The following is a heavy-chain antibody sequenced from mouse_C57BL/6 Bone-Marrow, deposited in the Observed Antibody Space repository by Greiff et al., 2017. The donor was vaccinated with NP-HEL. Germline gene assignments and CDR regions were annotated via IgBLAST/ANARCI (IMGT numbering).Heavy chain of an antibody. CDR2: ISDGGSYT. Sequence: EVKLMESGGGLVKPGGSLKLSCAASGFTFSSYAMSWVRQTPEKRLEWVATISDGGSYTYYPDNVKGRFPISRDNAKNNLYLQMSHLKSEDTAMYYCARGGGSSPYYWGQGTTLTVSS. CDR3: ARGGGSSPYY. D-gene: IGHD1-1*01. J-gene: IGHJ2*01. CDR1: GFTFSSYA. V-gene: IGHV5-4*03.